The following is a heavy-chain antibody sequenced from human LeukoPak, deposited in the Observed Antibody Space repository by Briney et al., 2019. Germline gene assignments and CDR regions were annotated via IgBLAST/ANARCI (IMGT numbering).Heavy chain of an antibody. CDR1: GGTFSSYA. J-gene: IGHJ6*03. CDR3: ARDKSAGRDGYNYYYMDV. D-gene: IGHD5-24*01. V-gene: IGHV1-69*05. Sequence: GASVKVSCKASGGTFSSYAISWVRQAPGQGLEWMGGIIPIFGTANYAQKFQGRATITTDESTSTAYMELSSLRSEDTAVYYCARDKSAGRDGYNYYYMDVWGKGTTVTVSS. CDR2: IIPIFGTA.